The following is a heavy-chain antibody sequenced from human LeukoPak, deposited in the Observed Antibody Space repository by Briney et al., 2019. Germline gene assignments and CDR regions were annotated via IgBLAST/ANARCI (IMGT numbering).Heavy chain of an antibody. V-gene: IGHV4-34*01. D-gene: IGHD6-19*01. CDR2: INHSGST. CDR1: GGSFSGYY. J-gene: IGHJ4*02. Sequence: PSETLSLTCAVYGGSFSGYYWSWIRQPPGKGLEWIGEINHSGSTNYNPSLKSRVTISVDTSKDQFSLKLSSVTAADTAVYYCASGRDSSGWYFDYWGQGTLVTVSS. CDR3: ASGRDSSGWYFDY.